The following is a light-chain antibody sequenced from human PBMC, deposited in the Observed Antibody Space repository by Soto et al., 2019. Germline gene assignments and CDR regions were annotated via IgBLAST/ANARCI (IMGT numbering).Light chain of an antibody. CDR3: SSYTSSSTYV. CDR2: DVS. J-gene: IGLJ1*01. CDR1: TSDIGSYNY. Sequence: QSALTQPASVSGSPGQSITITCTGTTSDIGSYNYVSWYLQDPGNAPKLIIYDVSYRPSGVSNRFSGSKSGNTASLTISALQAEDEVDYYCSSYTSSSTYVFGTGTKLTVL. V-gene: IGLV2-14*01.